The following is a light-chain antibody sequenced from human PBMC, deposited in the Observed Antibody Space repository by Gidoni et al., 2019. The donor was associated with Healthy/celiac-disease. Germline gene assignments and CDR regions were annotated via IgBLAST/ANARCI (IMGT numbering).Light chain of an antibody. CDR3: QQYNSYSTNT. J-gene: IGKJ2*01. Sequence: DIQMTQSPATLSASVEDRVTLTCRASQSISSWLAWYQQKPGQAPKLLIYNASSLASGVPSRFSGSGSGTEFTLTISSLQSDDFATYYCQQYNSYSTNTFGQGTKLEIK. CDR1: QSISSW. CDR2: NAS. V-gene: IGKV1-5*03.